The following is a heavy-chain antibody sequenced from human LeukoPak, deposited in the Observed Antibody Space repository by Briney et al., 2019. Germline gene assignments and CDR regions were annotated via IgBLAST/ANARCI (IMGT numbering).Heavy chain of an antibody. Sequence: ASVKVSCKASGRTFSSYAISWVRQAPGQGLEWMGGITPISGTTGYAQKFQGRVTITADQSTRTPYMELSNMGSEDTAVYYCAQASIVRGVKGHNWFVPWGEGPLVSVSS. D-gene: IGHD3-10*01. J-gene: IGHJ5*02. CDR1: GRTFSSYA. CDR3: AQASIVRGVKGHNWFVP. CDR2: ITPISGTT. V-gene: IGHV1-69*13.